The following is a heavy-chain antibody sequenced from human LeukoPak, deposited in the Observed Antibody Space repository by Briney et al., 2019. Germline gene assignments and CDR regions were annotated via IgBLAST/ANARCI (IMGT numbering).Heavy chain of an antibody. CDR2: IYYSGSN. CDR3: ARHERRGYFDSSGYYQLHY. Sequence: PSETLSLTCAVSGYSISSGYYWSWIRQPPGKGLEWIGYIYYSGSNKYNSSLKSRVTISRDTSKNQFSLKLSSVTAADTAVYYCARHERRGYFDSSGYYQLHYWGQGTLVTVSS. J-gene: IGHJ4*02. V-gene: IGHV4-59*08. CDR1: GYSISSGYY. D-gene: IGHD3-22*01.